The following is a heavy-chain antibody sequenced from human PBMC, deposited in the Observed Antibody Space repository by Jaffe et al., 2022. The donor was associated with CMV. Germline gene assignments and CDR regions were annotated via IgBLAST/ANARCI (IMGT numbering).Heavy chain of an antibody. CDR2: ISGSGGST. CDR3: AKWRWSQVVVTAPFDY. J-gene: IGHJ4*02. CDR1: GFTFSSYA. D-gene: IGHD2-21*02. V-gene: IGHV3-23*04. Sequence: EVQLVESGGGLVQPGGSLRLSCAASGFTFSSYAMSWVRQAPGKGLEWVSAISGSGGSTYYADSVKGRFTISRDNSKNTLYLQMNSLRAEDTAVYYCAKWRWSQVVVTAPFDYWGQGTLVTVSS.